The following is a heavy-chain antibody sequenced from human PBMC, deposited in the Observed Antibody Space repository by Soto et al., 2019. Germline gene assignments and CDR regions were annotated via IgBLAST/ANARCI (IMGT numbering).Heavy chain of an antibody. CDR3: ASLKYDFWSGASYYYYGMDV. V-gene: IGHV4-59*01. Sequence: LEILSLTCTVSGGSIISYYWSWIRQPPGKGLEWIGYIYYSGSTNYNPSLKSRVTISVDTSKNQFSLKLSSVTAADTAVYYCASLKYDFWSGASYYYYGMDVWGQGTTVTVSS. D-gene: IGHD3-3*01. J-gene: IGHJ6*02. CDR2: IYYSGST. CDR1: GGSIISYY.